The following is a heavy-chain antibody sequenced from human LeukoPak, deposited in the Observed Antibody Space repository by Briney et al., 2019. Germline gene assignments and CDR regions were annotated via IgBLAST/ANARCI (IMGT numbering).Heavy chain of an antibody. J-gene: IGHJ4*02. CDR3: ARWDLLVANGGFDY. Sequence: PGGSLRLSCAASGFTFSSYAMSWVRQAPGKGLECVANIKQDGSDKHYLDSVKGRFTISRDNAKNSLYLQMSSLRGEDTAVYYCARWDLLVANGGFDYWGQGTLVTVSS. D-gene: IGHD2-8*02. CDR2: IKQDGSDK. CDR1: GFTFSSYA. V-gene: IGHV3-7*01.